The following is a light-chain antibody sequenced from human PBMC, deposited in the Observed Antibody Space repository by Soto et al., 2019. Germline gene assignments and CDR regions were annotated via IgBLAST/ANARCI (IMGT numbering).Light chain of an antibody. Sequence: EIVSTQSPGTLSLSPGERATLSCRASQSVSNNYLAWYQQKPGQAPRLLISGASSRATGIPDRFNGSGSGTDFTLTISRLEPEDFAVYYCQQYGSSPLTFGGGTKVEIK. CDR1: QSVSNNY. V-gene: IGKV3-20*01. CDR3: QQYGSSPLT. CDR2: GAS. J-gene: IGKJ4*01.